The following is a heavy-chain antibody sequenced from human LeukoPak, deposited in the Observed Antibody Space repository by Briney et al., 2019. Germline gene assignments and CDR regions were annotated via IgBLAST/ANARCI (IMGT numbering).Heavy chain of an antibody. D-gene: IGHD6-19*01. J-gene: IGHJ2*01. CDR3: ARDAGYSSGWLHWYFDL. CDR2: IYTSGST. Sequence: SQTLSLTCTVSGGSISSGSYYWRWIRQPAGKGLEWIGRIYTSGSTNYNPSLKSRVTISVDTSKNQFSLKLSSVTAADTAVYYCARDAGYSSGWLHWYFDLWGRGTLVTVSS. V-gene: IGHV4-61*02. CDR1: GGSISSGSYY.